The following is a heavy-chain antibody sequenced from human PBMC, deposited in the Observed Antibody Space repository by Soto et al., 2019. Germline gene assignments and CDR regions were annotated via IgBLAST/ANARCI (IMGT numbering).Heavy chain of an antibody. CDR3: ARGHSTDCSNGVCSFFYNHEMDV. CDR1: GYSFTDYH. D-gene: IGHD2-8*01. J-gene: IGHJ6*02. CDR2: INPKSGGT. V-gene: IGHV1-2*04. Sequence: AAVKVSCKASGYSFTDYHIHWVRQAPGQGXEWLGRINPKSGGTSTAQKFQGWVTMTRDRSISTVYMELTRLRSDDTAVYFCARGHSTDCSNGVCSFFYNHEMDVWGQGTTVTVSS.